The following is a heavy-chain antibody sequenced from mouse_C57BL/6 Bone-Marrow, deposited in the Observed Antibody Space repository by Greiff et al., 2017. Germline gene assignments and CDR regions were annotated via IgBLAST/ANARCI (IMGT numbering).Heavy chain of an antibody. CDR1: GFTFNTYA. J-gene: IGHJ4*01. CDR3: VRDGYDGLMDY. CDR2: LRSKSSNYAT. Sequence: EVQGVESGGGLVQPKGSLKLSCAASGFTFNTYAMHWVRQAPGKGLEWVARLRSKSSNYATYYADSVKDSFTISRDDSQSMLYLQMNNLKTEDTAMYYCVRDGYDGLMDYWGQGTSVTVSS. V-gene: IGHV10-3*01. D-gene: IGHD2-2*01.